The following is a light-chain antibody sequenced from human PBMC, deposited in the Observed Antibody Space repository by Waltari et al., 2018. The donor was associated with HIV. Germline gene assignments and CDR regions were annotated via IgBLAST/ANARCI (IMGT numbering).Light chain of an antibody. Sequence: QSVLTQPPSVSAAPGQRVTISCSGSGSNIGNNYVSWYQQPPGTAPKPLNYDNDKRPSGIPARFSGSKSGTSATLGITGLQTGDEAHYYCGTWDNSLNTWVFGGGTKLTVL. V-gene: IGLV1-51*01. CDR1: GSNIGNNY. CDR3: GTWDNSLNTWV. CDR2: DND. J-gene: IGLJ3*02.